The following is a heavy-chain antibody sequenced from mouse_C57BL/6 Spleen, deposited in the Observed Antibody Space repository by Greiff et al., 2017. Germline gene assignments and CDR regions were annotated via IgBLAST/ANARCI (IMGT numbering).Heavy chain of an antibody. Sequence: LQQPGAELVKPGASVKMSCKASGYTFTSYWITWVKQRPGQGLEWIGDIYPGSGSTNYNEKFKSKATLTVDTSSSTAYMQLSSLTSEDSAVYYCAFGSSYVGYFDVWGTGTTVTVSS. CDR3: AFGSSYVGYFDV. J-gene: IGHJ1*03. CDR1: GYTFTSYW. V-gene: IGHV1-55*01. CDR2: IYPGSGST. D-gene: IGHD1-1*01.